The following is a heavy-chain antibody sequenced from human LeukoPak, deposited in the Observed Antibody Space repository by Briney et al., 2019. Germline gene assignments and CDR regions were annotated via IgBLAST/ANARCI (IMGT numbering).Heavy chain of an antibody. V-gene: IGHV4-4*09. CDR3: ARRRDGSNFQYFDL. CDR2: INTGGSN. Sequence: SETLSLTCTVSGGSISTNYWIWIRQPPGKGLEWIGYINTGGSNNYNPSFKSRVTISLDTSKNQISLKLSSLTAAETAVYFCARRRDGSNFQYFDLWGRGTQVTVSS. CDR1: GGSISTNY. D-gene: IGHD5-24*01. J-gene: IGHJ2*01.